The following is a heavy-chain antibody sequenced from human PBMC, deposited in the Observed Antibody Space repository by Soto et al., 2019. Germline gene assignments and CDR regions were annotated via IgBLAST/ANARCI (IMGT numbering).Heavy chain of an antibody. V-gene: IGHV3-53*01. D-gene: IGHD6-19*01. Sequence: GGFLRLSCAASGFTVSGMFMNWVRQAPGKGLEWVSVIYPAGPTYYADSVKGRFTISRDNSKNTLFLQLNNLRAEDTAVYYCARDADSSGLHYWGQGILVTVS. CDR1: GFTVSGMF. J-gene: IGHJ4*02. CDR2: IYPAGPT. CDR3: ARDADSSGLHY.